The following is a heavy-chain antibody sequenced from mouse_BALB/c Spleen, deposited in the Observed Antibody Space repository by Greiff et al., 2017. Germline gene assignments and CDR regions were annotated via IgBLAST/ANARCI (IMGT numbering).Heavy chain of an antibody. CDR1: GFTFSNYW. J-gene: IGHJ4*01. V-gene: IGHV6-6*02. Sequence: EVKLEESGGGLVQPGGSMKLSCVASGFTFSNYWMNWVRQSPEKGLEWVAEIRLKSNNYATHYAESVKGRFTISRDDSKSSVYLQMNNLRAEDTGIYYCTKAARAHPYYYAMDYWGQGTSVTVSS. D-gene: IGHD3-1*01. CDR3: TKAARAHPYYYAMDY. CDR2: IRLKSNNYAT.